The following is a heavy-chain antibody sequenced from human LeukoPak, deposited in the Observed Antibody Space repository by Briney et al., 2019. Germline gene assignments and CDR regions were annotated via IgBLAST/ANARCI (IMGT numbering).Heavy chain of an antibody. CDR1: GGSISSSSYY. CDR3: ARDGLAAAGLDY. Sequence: SETLSLTRTVSGGSISSSSYYWGWIRQPPGKGLEWIGSIYYSGSTYYNPSLKSRVTISVDTSKNQFSLKLSSVTAADTAVYYCARDGLAAAGLDYWGQGTLVTVSS. CDR2: IYYSGST. J-gene: IGHJ4*02. D-gene: IGHD6-13*01. V-gene: IGHV4-39*07.